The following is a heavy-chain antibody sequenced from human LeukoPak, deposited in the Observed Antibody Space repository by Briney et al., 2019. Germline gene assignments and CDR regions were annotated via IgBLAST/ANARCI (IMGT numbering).Heavy chain of an antibody. D-gene: IGHD3-10*01. J-gene: IGHJ5*02. CDR2: IIPIFGIA. CDR3: GRDLAFGELLSALRGFRNSFDP. CDR1: GGTFSSYA. Sequence: SVPVSCKASGGTFSSYAIIWVRQAPGQGLEWMGGIIPIFGIANYAQKFQGRVTITADKSTSTAYMEMSSLRYEDTAVYYCGRDLAFGELLSALRGFRNSFDPWGQGTLVTVSS. V-gene: IGHV1-69*17.